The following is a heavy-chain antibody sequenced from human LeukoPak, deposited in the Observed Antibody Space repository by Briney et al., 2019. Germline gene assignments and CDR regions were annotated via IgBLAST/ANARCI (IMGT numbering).Heavy chain of an antibody. J-gene: IGHJ4*02. Sequence: AETLSLTCAVYGEPFSGYYWTWIRQPPGKGLEWIGQIDHSGSVNYNPSLESRVSISVDKPKKQFSLKVNSVTAPDTAVYFCARGHSTSGFDYWGQGARVSVSS. V-gene: IGHV4-34*01. CDR1: GEPFSGYY. D-gene: IGHD6-6*01. CDR3: ARGHSTSGFDY. CDR2: IDHSGSV.